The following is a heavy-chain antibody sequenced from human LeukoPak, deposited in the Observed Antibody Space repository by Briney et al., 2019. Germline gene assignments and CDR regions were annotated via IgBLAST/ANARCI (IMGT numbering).Heavy chain of an antibody. V-gene: IGHV4-59*01. Sequence: SEPLSLTCTVSGGSISSYYWSWIRQPPGKGLEWIGYIYYSGSTNYDPSLKSRVTISVDTSKNQFSLKLSSVTAADTAVYYCARHSSGWYRWFDPWGQGTLVTVSS. CDR2: IYYSGST. J-gene: IGHJ5*02. CDR1: GGSISSYY. CDR3: ARHSSGWYRWFDP. D-gene: IGHD6-19*01.